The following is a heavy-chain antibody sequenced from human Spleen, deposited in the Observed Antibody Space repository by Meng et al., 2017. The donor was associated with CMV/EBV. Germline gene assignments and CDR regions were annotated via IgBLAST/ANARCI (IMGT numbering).Heavy chain of an antibody. V-gene: IGHV4-4*02. Sequence: CAVSGDAIRSSSWWSWVRQPPGKGLEWIGEMYHSGSTPYNPSLKSRVAISVDKSKNQFSLILSYVTAADTAVYYCARTEGGNSVLVYWGQGTLVTVSS. CDR3: ARTEGGNSVLVY. CDR2: MYHSGST. J-gene: IGHJ4*02. D-gene: IGHD4-23*01. CDR1: GDAIRSSSW.